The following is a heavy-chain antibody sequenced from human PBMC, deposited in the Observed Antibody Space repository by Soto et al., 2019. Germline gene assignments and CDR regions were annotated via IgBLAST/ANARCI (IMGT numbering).Heavy chain of an antibody. CDR2: IYYSGST. CDR3: ARTTYYDSSGYYLIDY. D-gene: IGHD3-22*01. Sequence: PSETLSLTCTVSGGSVISGSYYWSWIRQPPGKGLEWIGYIYYSGSTNYNPSLKSRVTISVDTSKNQFSLKLSSVTAADTAVYYCARTTYYDSSGYYLIDYWGQGTLVTVSS. V-gene: IGHV4-61*01. J-gene: IGHJ4*02. CDR1: GGSVISGSYY.